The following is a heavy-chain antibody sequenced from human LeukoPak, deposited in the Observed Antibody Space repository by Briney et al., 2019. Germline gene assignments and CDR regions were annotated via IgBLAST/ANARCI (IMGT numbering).Heavy chain of an antibody. CDR2: IYTSGNT. CDR1: GGSISSSTYY. D-gene: IGHD3-16*01. J-gene: IGHJ2*01. Sequence: PSETLSLTCTVSGGSISSSTYYWSWIRQPAGKGLEWIGRIYTSGNTNYNPSLKSRVTISLDTSKNQLSLRLTSVTAADTALYYCARDPTGWVFDLWGRGTLVTVSS. CDR3: ARDPTGWVFDL. V-gene: IGHV4-61*02.